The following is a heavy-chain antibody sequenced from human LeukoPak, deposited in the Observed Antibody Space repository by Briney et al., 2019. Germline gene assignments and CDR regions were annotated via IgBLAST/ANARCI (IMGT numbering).Heavy chain of an antibody. D-gene: IGHD3-22*01. CDR3: ARDKDYYDSSGYTGGPDY. CDR2: INHSGST. V-gene: IGHV4-34*01. J-gene: IGHJ4*02. CDR1: GGSFSGYY. Sequence: PSETLSLTCAVYGGSFSGYYWSWIRQPPGKGLEWIGEINHSGSTNYNPSLKSRVTISVDTSKNQFSLKLNSVTAADTAVYYCARDKDYYDSSGYTGGPDYWGQGTLVTVSS.